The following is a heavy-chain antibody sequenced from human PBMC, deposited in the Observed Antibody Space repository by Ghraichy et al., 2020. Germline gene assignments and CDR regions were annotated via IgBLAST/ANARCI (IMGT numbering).Heavy chain of an antibody. J-gene: IGHJ4*02. CDR2: INSGGTSI. V-gene: IGHV3-74*01. Sequence: GGSLRLSCAASGFTFSGYWMHWVRQAPGEGLVWVSRINSGGTSIIYADSVRGRFTISRDNAKNTLYLQMNSLRAEDTAVYYCVREYCRGGRCFFGTGGSHFDNWSQGTLVTVSS. CDR1: GFTFSGYW. CDR3: VREYCRGGRCFFGTGGSHFDN. D-gene: IGHD2-15*01.